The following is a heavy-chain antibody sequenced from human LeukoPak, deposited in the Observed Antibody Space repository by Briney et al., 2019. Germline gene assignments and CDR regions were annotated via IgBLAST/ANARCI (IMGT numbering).Heavy chain of an antibody. J-gene: IGHJ3*02. CDR3: ARSGPIDI. D-gene: IGHD6-25*01. CDR1: GFTFSSYW. CDR2: LNQDGTEK. V-gene: IGHV3-7*03. Sequence: GGSLRLSCAASGFTFSSYWMTWVRQAPGKGLEWVANLNQDGTEKYYVGSVKGRFTISRDNAKNSLYLQMNSLRAEDTAVYYCARSGPIDIWGQGTMVTVSS.